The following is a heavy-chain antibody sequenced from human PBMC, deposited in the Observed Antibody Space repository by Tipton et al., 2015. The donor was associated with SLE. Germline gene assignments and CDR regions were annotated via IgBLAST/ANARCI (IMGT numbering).Heavy chain of an antibody. D-gene: IGHD2-15*01. Sequence: SLRLSCAASGFTFSSYGMHWVRQAPGKGLEWVAFIPYDGSYKYYAESVKGRFTISRDNSKNTVYLQMNSLRAEDTAMYYCAKFRGYCSGGSCYSWFDPWGQGTQVTVSS. V-gene: IGHV3-30*02. CDR3: AKFRGYCSGGSCYSWFDP. CDR1: GFTFSSYG. CDR2: IPYDGSYK. J-gene: IGHJ5*02.